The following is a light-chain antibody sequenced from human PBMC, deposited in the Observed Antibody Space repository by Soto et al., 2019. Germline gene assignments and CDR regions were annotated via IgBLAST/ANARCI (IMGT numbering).Light chain of an antibody. J-gene: IGKJ2*01. V-gene: IGKV1-5*03. CDR3: QQYKAYPYT. Sequence: DIQMTQSPSTLSASVGDRVAISCRASQSIDRCLAWYQQMPGKAPHLLIYTTSSLEGGVPSRFSGSGSGTEFTLTISGLQPDDFATYYCQQYKAYPYTFAQGTKVDI. CDR2: TTS. CDR1: QSIDRC.